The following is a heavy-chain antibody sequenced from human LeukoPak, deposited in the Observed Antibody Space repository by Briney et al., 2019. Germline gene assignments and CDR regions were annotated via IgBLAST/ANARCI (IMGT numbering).Heavy chain of an antibody. Sequence: ASVKVSCKASGYTFTSYGISWVRQAPGQGLEWMGWISAYNGNTNYAQKLQGRVTMTTDTSTSTAYMELRSLRSDDTAVYYCARSVVVTAIHRRFDYWGQGTLVTVSS. CDR1: GYTFTSYG. CDR2: ISAYNGNT. CDR3: ARSVVVTAIHRRFDY. D-gene: IGHD2-21*02. J-gene: IGHJ4*02. V-gene: IGHV1-18*01.